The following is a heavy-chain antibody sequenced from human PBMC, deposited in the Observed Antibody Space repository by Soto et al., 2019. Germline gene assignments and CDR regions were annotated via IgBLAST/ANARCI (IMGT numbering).Heavy chain of an antibody. CDR2: SYYTGAT. J-gene: IGHJ4*02. CDR3: ARERTPRSGFDY. V-gene: IGHV4-61*01. D-gene: IGHD1-26*01. CDR1: GASVSSGSHY. Sequence: QVQLQESGPGLVKPSETLSVTCSVSGASVSSGSHYWSWIRQSPGKGLEWIGCSYYTGATNYNPSLKSRVTISVGTSKNQVSLTLSSATAADTAVYYCARERTPRSGFDYWGQGTQVTVSS.